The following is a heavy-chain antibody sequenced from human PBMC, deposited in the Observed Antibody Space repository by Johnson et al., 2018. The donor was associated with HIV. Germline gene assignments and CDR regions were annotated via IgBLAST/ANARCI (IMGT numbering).Heavy chain of an antibody. V-gene: IGHV3-30-3*01. D-gene: IGHD6-25*01. CDR2: ISYDGSNK. CDR1: GFTFSNYD. Sequence: QVQLVESGGGVVQPGRSLRLSCAASGFTFSNYDMYWVRQATGKGLEWVAVISYDGSNKYYADSVKGRFTISRDNSKNTLYLQMNSLRAEDTALYYCARVKSAAAFDIWGQGTMVTVSS. CDR3: ARVKSAAAFDI. J-gene: IGHJ3*02.